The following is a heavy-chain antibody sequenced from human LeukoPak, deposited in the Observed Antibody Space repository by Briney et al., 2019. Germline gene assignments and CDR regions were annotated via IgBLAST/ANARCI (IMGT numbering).Heavy chain of an antibody. CDR3: ARDRDPGITMVRGVMSWFDP. Sequence: GGSLRLSCAASGFTFSSYSMNWVRQAPGKGLEWVSSISSSSSYIYYADSVKGRFTISRDNAKNSLFLQMNSLRAEDTAVYYCARDRDPGITMVRGVMSWFDPWGQGTLVTVSS. V-gene: IGHV3-21*01. CDR1: GFTFSSYS. D-gene: IGHD3-10*01. CDR2: ISSSSSYI. J-gene: IGHJ5*02.